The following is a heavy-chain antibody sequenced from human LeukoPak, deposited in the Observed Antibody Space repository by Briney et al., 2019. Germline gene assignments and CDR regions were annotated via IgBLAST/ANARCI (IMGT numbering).Heavy chain of an antibody. D-gene: IGHD6-19*01. Sequence: ASVKVSCKASGGTFSSYASSWVRQAPGQGLEWMGGLIPIFGTANYAQKFQGRVTITADESTSTAYMELSSLRSEDTAVYYCARVPAGTPYWYFDLWGRGTLVTVSS. CDR1: GGTFSSYA. V-gene: IGHV1-69*13. J-gene: IGHJ2*01. CDR3: ARVPAGTPYWYFDL. CDR2: LIPIFGTA.